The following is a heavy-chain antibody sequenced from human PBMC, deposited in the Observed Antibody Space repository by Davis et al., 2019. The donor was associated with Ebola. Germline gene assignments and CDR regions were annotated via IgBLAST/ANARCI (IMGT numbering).Heavy chain of an antibody. Sequence: FTTSRDNAKNSLYLQMNSLRDEDTAVYYCARVNLWSRGWAIDVWGKGTTVTVSS. V-gene: IGHV3-48*02. J-gene: IGHJ6*04. CDR3: ARVNLWSRGWAIDV. D-gene: IGHD2-21*01.